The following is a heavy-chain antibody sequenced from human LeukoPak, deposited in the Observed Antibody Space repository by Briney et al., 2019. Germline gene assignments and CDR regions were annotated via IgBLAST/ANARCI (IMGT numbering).Heavy chain of an antibody. D-gene: IGHD6-19*01. CDR2: IYYNGKT. Sequence: SETLSLTCTVSGGSMSSYYWSWIRQPPGKGLEWIGYIYYNGKTNYSPSPNSRVTISVDTSRNQFSLKLNSVTAADTAVYYCARGGWSVDYWGQGTLVTVSS. J-gene: IGHJ4*02. V-gene: IGHV4-59*08. CDR3: ARGGWSVDY. CDR1: GGSMSSYY.